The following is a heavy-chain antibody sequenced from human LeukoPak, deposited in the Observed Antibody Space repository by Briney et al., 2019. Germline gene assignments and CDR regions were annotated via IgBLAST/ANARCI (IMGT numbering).Heavy chain of an antibody. CDR2: IYYSGAT. CDR3: AIQAGAAAVNWVDR. V-gene: IGHV4-30-4*01. CDR1: RGSIRRAVSY. Sequence: SETLSLTSSHSRGSIRRAVSYCGSIRQPPGKGLEWIGYIYYSGATFYNPSLKSRVTISIDASKNQFSLKLSSVTAADTAVYYCAIQAGAAAVNWVDRWGQGTLVTVSS. D-gene: IGHD6-13*01. J-gene: IGHJ5*02.